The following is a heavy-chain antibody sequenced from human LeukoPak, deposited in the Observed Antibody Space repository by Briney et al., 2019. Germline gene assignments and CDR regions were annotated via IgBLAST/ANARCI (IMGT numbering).Heavy chain of an antibody. J-gene: IGHJ4*02. CDR2: IKQDGSEK. Sequence: GGSLRLSRAASGFIFNSYWMSWVRQAPGKGLEGVANIKQDGSEKYYVAPVKGRFTISRDNAKNSLYLQMSSLRAEDTAVYYCARWHAAGLNFDYWGQGTLVAVSS. CDR1: GFIFNSYW. CDR3: ARWHAAGLNFDY. D-gene: IGHD6-13*01. V-gene: IGHV3-7*01.